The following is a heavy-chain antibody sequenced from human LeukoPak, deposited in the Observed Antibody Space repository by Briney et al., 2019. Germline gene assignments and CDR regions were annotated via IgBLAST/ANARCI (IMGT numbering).Heavy chain of an antibody. Sequence: GRSLRLSCAPSGFTFSSYGMHWVRQAPGRGLGGGAVIWYDGSNKYYADSVKGRFTISRDSSKNTLYLQMNSLRAEDTAVYYCAREGTTNRHYAFDIWGQGTMVTVSS. CDR2: IWYDGSNK. D-gene: IGHD2/OR15-2a*01. V-gene: IGHV3-33*01. CDR3: AREGTTNRHYAFDI. CDR1: GFTFSSYG. J-gene: IGHJ3*02.